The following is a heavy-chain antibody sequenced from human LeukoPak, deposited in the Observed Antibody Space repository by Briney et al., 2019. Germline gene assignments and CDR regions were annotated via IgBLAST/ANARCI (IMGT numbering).Heavy chain of an antibody. CDR3: AKDRIQLWDNFDY. CDR2: INWNGGST. D-gene: IGHD5-18*01. V-gene: IGHV3-20*04. CDR1: GFTFDDYG. J-gene: IGHJ4*02. Sequence: GGSLRLSCAASGFTFDDYGMSWVRQAPGKGLEWVSGINWNGGSTGYADSVKGRFTISRDNAKNSLYLQMNSLRAEDTAVYYCAKDRIQLWDNFDYWGQGTLVTVSS.